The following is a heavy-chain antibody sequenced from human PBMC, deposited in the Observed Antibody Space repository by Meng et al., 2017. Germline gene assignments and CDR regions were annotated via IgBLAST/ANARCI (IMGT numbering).Heavy chain of an antibody. CDR3: ARDGVGATEGYFDY. J-gene: IGHJ4*02. V-gene: IGHV1-69*06. CDR1: GVTFSIYA. CDR2: IIPIFGTA. D-gene: IGHD1-26*01. Sequence: VQLVQPGGGGKKPGSSLKVSCKVSGVTFSIYAISWVRQAPGQGLEWMGGIIPIFGTANYAQKFQGKVTITADKSTGTAYMELSSLRSEDTAVYYCARDGVGATEGYFDYWGQGTLVTVSS.